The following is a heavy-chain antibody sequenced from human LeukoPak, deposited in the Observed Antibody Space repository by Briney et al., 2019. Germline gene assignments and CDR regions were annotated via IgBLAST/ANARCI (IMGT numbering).Heavy chain of an antibody. CDR3: ARVRGGYCSGGSCYSAFDI. V-gene: IGHV3-66*01. D-gene: IGHD2-15*01. CDR1: GFTVSSNY. CDR2: TYSGGST. J-gene: IGHJ3*02. Sequence: PGGSLRLSCAASGFTVSSNYMSWVRQAPGKGLEWVSVTYSGGSTYYADSVKGRFTISRDNAQNSLYLQMNSLRAEDTAVYYCARVRGGYCSGGSCYSAFDIWGQGTMVTVSS.